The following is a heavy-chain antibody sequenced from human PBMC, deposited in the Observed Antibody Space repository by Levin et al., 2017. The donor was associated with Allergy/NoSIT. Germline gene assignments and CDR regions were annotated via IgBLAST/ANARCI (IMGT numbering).Heavy chain of an antibody. V-gene: IGHV4-31*03. D-gene: IGHD1-14*01. J-gene: IGHJ5*02. CDR1: GGSISSGGYY. Sequence: SETLSLTCTVSGGSISSGGYYWSWIRQHPGKGLEWIGYIYYSGSTYYNPSLKSRVTISVDTSKNQFSLKLSSVTAADTAVYYCARERYGRFDPWGQGTLVTVSS. CDR2: IYYSGST. CDR3: ARERYGRFDP.